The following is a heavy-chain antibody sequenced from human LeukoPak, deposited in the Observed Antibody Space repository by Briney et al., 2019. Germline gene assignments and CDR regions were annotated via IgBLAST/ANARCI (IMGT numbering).Heavy chain of an antibody. J-gene: IGHJ4*02. CDR1: GGSISSSSYY. D-gene: IGHD6-19*01. CDR2: IYYSGST. V-gene: IGHV4-39*01. CDR3: ARQNTGYSSGWYVYY. Sequence: SQTLSLTCTVSGGSISSSSYYWGWIRQPPGKGLEWIGSIYYSGSTYYNPSLKSRVTISVDTSKNQFSLKLSSVTAADTAVYYCARQNTGYSSGWYVYYWGQGTLVTVSS.